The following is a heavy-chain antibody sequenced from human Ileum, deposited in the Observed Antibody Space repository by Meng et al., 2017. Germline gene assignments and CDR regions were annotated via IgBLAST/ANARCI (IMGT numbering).Heavy chain of an antibody. V-gene: IGHV3-74*01. CDR1: GFTFSSYW. CDR2: SNEDGRVA. J-gene: IGHJ4*03. Sequence: ESLKISCAASGFTFSSYWMHWVRQTPGKGLVWVSRSNEDGRVANYADSVKGRITVSRDNAKNTLYLQLNSLRVEDTAVYYWGRINYAEDSWGQGTLVTVSS. CDR3: GRINYAEDS. D-gene: IGHD4-17*01.